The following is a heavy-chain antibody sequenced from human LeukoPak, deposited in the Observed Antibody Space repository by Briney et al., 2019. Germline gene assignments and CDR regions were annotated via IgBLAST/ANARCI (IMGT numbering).Heavy chain of an antibody. CDR2: ISSSSSYI. CDR1: GFTFSSYS. Sequence: GGSLRLSCAASGFTFSSYSMNWVRQAPGEGLEWVSSISSSSSYIYYADSVKGRFTISRDNAKNSLYLQMNSLRAEDTAVYYCARDLGYCSGGSCYSAWFDPWGQGTLVTVSS. J-gene: IGHJ5*02. V-gene: IGHV3-21*01. CDR3: ARDLGYCSGGSCYSAWFDP. D-gene: IGHD2-15*01.